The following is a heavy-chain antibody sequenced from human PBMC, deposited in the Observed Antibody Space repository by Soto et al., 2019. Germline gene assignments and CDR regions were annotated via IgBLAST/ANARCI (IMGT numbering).Heavy chain of an antibody. V-gene: IGHV1-18*01. CDR2: ISTYNGKT. CDR1: GYTFTSYG. J-gene: IGHJ5*02. D-gene: IGHD2-2*01. Sequence: QVQLIQSGGDVKKPGASVKVSCTASGYTFTSYGISWVRQGPGQGLEWLGWISTYNGKTQYAQFLQGRFTMTTDTSTTTTYMEVMDLLSADTAVDYWARDPFFVPAPVEIAGWFALWGQGTLVRVSS. CDR3: ARDPFFVPAPVEIAGWFAL.